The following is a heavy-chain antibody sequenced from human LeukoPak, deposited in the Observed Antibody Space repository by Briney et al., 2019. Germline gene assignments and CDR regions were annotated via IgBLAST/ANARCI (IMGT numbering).Heavy chain of an antibody. V-gene: IGHV1-46*01. D-gene: IGHD5-24*01. J-gene: IGHJ3*02. CDR3: ARVRDGYNDAYDI. CDR2: VNPSGDST. Sequence: ASVKVSCKASGYTFSNYNIHWVRQAPGQGLEWMGIVNPSGDSTNYAQNFQGRVTMTGDTSTSTVYMELSSLRSEDTAVYYRARVRDGYNDAYDIWGQGTMVTVPS. CDR1: GYTFSNYN.